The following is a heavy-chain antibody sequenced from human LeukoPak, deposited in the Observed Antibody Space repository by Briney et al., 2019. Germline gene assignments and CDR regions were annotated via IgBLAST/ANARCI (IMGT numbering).Heavy chain of an antibody. Sequence: SETLSLTCTVSGGSISSYYWSWIRQPPGKGLEWIGYIHYSGGITYYNPSLKSRVTISVDTSKNQFSLKLSSVTAADTAVYYCARGGYSSSWYPFDYWGQGTLVTVSS. CDR3: ARGGYSSSWYPFDY. CDR2: IHYSGGIT. J-gene: IGHJ4*02. V-gene: IGHV4-59*12. D-gene: IGHD6-13*01. CDR1: GGSISSYY.